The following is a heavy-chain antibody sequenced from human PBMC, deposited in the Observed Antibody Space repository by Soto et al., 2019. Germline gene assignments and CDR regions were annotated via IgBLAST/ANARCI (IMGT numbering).Heavy chain of an antibody. CDR2: INPKSGGT. V-gene: IGHV1-2*02. J-gene: IGHJ5*02. CDR3: ARSLSPTDLNYSDSRDYYNGFDP. CDR1: AWSFPYYY. Sequence: VSIECRAWSFPYYYLQEVRPAGGRGLEGVGCINPKSGGTKYAQNFEGRVTMTRDTSIRTAYMDLSRLRSDDMAVYYCARSLSPTDLNYSDSRDYYNGFDPWGQGTLVTVSS. D-gene: IGHD3-22*01.